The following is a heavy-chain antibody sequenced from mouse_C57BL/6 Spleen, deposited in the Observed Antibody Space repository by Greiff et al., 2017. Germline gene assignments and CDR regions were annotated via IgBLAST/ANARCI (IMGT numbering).Heavy chain of an antibody. D-gene: IGHD1-1*01. J-gene: IGHJ1*03. CDR2: IDPEDGDT. Sequence: VHVKQSGAELVRPGASVKLSCTASGFNIKDYYMHWVKQRPEQGLEWIGRIDPEDGDTEYAPKFQGKATMTADTSSNTAYLQLSSLTSEDTAVYYCTYYGYWYFDVWGTGTTVTVSS. CDR3: TYYGYWYFDV. V-gene: IGHV14-1*01. CDR1: GFNIKDYY.